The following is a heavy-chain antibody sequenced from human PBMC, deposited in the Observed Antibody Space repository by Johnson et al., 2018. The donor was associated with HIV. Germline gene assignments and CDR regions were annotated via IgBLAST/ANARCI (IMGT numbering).Heavy chain of an antibody. Sequence: VQLVESGGGLIQPGGSLTLSCEGSEFTFSYYWMHWVRQAPGKGPVWVSHIHNDGRRTTYADSVRGRFTISRDNSKNTLYLQMDNLGAEDTAVYYCARVQLLEDDVFNVWGQGTMVTVSS. J-gene: IGHJ3*01. CDR3: ARVQLLEDDVFNV. CDR1: EFTFSYYW. V-gene: IGHV3-74*01. CDR2: IHNDGRRT. D-gene: IGHD3-10*01.